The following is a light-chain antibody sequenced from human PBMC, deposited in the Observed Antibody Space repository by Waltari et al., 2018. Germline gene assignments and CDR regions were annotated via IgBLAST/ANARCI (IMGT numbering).Light chain of an antibody. V-gene: IGKV3-15*01. J-gene: IGKJ1*01. CDR3: QQYNNWPPVT. Sequence: ETVMTQSPATLSVSPGERATLSCRASQSVSSNLAWYQQKPGQAPRLIIYGASTMATGIPARFSGSGSGTEFTLTISILQSEDFAVYYCQQYNNWPPVTFGQGTKVEIK. CDR2: GAS. CDR1: QSVSSN.